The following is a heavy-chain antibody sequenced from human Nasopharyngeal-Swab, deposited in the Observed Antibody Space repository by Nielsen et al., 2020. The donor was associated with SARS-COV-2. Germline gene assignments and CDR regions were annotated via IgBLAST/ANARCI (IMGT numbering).Heavy chain of an antibody. CDR2: ISSSGSTI. Sequence: GESLKISCAASGFTFSSYEMNWVRQAPGKGLEWVSYISSSGSTIYYADSVKGRFTISRDNAKDSLYLQMNSLRAEDTAVYYCARENDYYYYYGMDVWGQGTTVTVSS. J-gene: IGHJ6*02. V-gene: IGHV3-48*03. CDR3: ARENDYYYYYGMDV. CDR1: GFTFSSYE.